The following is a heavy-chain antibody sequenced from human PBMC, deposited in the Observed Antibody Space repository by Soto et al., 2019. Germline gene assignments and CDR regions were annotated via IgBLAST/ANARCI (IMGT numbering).Heavy chain of an antibody. V-gene: IGHV4-34*01. CDR2: INHSGST. CDR1: GGSFSGYY. J-gene: IGHJ3*02. D-gene: IGHD6-19*01. Sequence: PSETLSLTCAVYGGSFSGYYWSWLRQTPGKGLEWIGEINHSGSTNYNPSLKSRVTISVDTSKSQFSLKLSSVTAADTAVYYCARRRLGQWLVFALDIWGQGTMVTVSS. CDR3: ARRRLGQWLVFALDI.